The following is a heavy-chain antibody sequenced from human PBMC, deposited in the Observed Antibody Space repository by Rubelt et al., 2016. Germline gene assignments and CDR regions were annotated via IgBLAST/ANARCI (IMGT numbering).Heavy chain of an antibody. CDR3: ARTRTLYWYLEI. J-gene: IGHJ2*01. Sequence: QVTLRESGPALVKPTQTLTLTCTFSGFSLSTSGMFVSWIRQPPGKALEWLARIDWDDDKYYSTSLKTRLTISKDTSKNQVVLTMTNIDPVDTATYYCARTRTLYWYLEIWGRGTLVTVSS. D-gene: IGHD2-2*01. V-gene: IGHV2-70*15. CDR2: IDWDDDK. CDR1: GFSLSTSGMF.